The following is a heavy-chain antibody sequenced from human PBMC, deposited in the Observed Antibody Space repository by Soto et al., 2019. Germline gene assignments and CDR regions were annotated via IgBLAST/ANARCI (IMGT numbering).Heavy chain of an antibody. CDR3: TTCDHILGSDRYRCAY. CDR1: GFTFSNAW. D-gene: IGHD3-16*02. V-gene: IGHV3-15*05. CDR2: IKSKIDGETT. J-gene: IGHJ4*02. Sequence: EVQLVESGGGFVKPGVSLRLSCAASGFTFSNAWMSWVRQAPGKGLEWVARIKSKIDGETTDHAAAVKGRFTISRDDSEHTVYLQMTSVETEDTAVYYCTTCDHILGSDRYRCAYWGQGDLVTVSS.